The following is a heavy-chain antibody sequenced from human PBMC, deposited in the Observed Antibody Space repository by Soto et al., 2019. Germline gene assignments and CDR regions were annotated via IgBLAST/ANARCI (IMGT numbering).Heavy chain of an antibody. D-gene: IGHD3-16*02. Sequence: ASVKVSCKASGYTFTSYAMHWVRQAPGQGLEWMGWISAYNGNTNHAQKLQGRVTMTTDTSTSTAYMELRSLRSEDTAVYYCAAYDYVWGTYRSSDFDIWGQGTMVTVSS. CDR2: ISAYNGNT. J-gene: IGHJ3*02. V-gene: IGHV1-18*01. CDR3: AAYDYVWGTYRSSDFDI. CDR1: GYTFTSYA.